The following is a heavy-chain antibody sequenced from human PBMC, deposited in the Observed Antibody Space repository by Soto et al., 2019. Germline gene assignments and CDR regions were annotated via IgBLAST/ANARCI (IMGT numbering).Heavy chain of an antibody. CDR2: IYYSGST. D-gene: IGHD2-21*02. CDR1: GGSISSYY. V-gene: IGHV4-59*01. J-gene: IGHJ6*02. CDR3: AREKVVVTAIDYYYYGMDV. Sequence: QVQLQESGPGLVKPSETLSLTCTVSGGSISSYYWSWIRQPPGKGLEWIGYIYYSGSTNYNPSLKSRVTISVDTSKNQFSLKLSSVTAADTAVYYCAREKVVVTAIDYYYYGMDVWGQGTTVTVSS.